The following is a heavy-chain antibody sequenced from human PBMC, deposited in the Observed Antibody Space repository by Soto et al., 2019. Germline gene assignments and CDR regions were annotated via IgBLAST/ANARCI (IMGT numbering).Heavy chain of an antibody. J-gene: IGHJ4*02. D-gene: IGHD3-22*01. CDR3: ARTGYDSSGYFVEYYFGY. CDR2: ISNDGSNP. CDR1: GFTFSNYA. V-gene: IGHV3-30-3*01. Sequence: QVQLVESGGGVVQPERSLRLSCAASGFTFSNYAMHWVRQARGTGLEWVAVISNDGSNPYYADSVKGRFTISRDNSKNTLYLQMNSLRPEDTAVYYCARTGYDSSGYFVEYYFGYWGQGTLVTVSS.